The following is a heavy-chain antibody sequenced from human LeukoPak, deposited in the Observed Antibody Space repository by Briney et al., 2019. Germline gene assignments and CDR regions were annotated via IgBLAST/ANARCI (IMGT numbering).Heavy chain of an antibody. V-gene: IGHV3-74*01. CDR2: ISGDGSLT. J-gene: IGHJ6*02. D-gene: IGHD3-10*01. CDR1: GFTFSTHW. Sequence: GGSLRLSCAASGFTFSTHWMYWVHQAPGKEFVWVSRISGDGSLTSYADSVRGRFTISRDNAKETLYLQMTSLRVEDTAVYSCASLLTPYHGSGGGGMDVWGQGTTVTVSS. CDR3: ASLLTPYHGSGGGGMDV.